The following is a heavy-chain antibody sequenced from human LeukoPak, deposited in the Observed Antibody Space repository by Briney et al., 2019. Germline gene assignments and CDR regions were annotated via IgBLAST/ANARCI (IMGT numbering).Heavy chain of an antibody. CDR1: GYSISSGFY. CDR3: ARVAMIPWFDP. J-gene: IGHJ5*02. Sequence: SETLSLTCTVSGYSISSGFYWGWIRQPPGKGLEWIGEINHSGSTNYNPSLKSRVTISVDTSKNQFSLKLSSVTAADTAVYYCARVAMIPWFDPWGQGTLVTVSS. D-gene: IGHD3-22*01. CDR2: INHSGST. V-gene: IGHV4-38-2*02.